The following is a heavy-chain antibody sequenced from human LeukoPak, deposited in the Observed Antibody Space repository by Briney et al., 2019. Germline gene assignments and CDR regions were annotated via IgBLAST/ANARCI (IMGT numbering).Heavy chain of an antibody. CDR3: ARDALIQLWFLDY. J-gene: IGHJ4*02. V-gene: IGHV3-30-3*01. CDR1: GFTFSSYW. CDR2: ISYDGSNK. D-gene: IGHD5-18*01. Sequence: GGSLRLSCAASGFTFSSYWMSWVRQAPGKGLEWVAVISYDGSNKYYADSVKGRFTISRDNSKNTLYLQMNSLRAEDTAVYYCARDALIQLWFLDYWGQGTLVTVSS.